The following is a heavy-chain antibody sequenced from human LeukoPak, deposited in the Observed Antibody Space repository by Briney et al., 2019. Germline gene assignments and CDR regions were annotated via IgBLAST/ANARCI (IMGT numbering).Heavy chain of an antibody. CDR1: GYSISSGYY. V-gene: IGHV4-38-2*02. J-gene: IGHJ4*02. Sequence: SETLSLTCTVSGYSISSGYYWGWIRPPPGKGLEWIGSIYHSGSTYYNPSLKSRVTISVDTSKNQFSLKLSSVTAADTAVYYCARDLQYCSGGSCYALLDYWGQGTLVTVSS. CDR3: ARDLQYCSGGSCYALLDY. CDR2: IYHSGST. D-gene: IGHD2-15*01.